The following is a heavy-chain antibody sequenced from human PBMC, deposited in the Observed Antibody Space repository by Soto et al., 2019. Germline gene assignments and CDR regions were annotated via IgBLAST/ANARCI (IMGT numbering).Heavy chain of an antibody. V-gene: IGHV3-23*01. CDR3: AKQRAGYGSGSDTFYFDF. J-gene: IGHJ4*02. CDR2: LSGSGGTT. Sequence: GGSLRLSCSTSGFTFSTYAMNWVRQAPEKGLEWVSALSGSGGTTYYADSVRGRFTISRDNSKNTLFLQMSSLRAEDTALYYCAKQRAGYGSGSDTFYFDFWGQGTLVTVSS. CDR1: GFTFSTYA. D-gene: IGHD3-10*01.